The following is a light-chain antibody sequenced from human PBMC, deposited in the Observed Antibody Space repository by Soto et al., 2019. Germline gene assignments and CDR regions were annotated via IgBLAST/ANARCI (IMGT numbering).Light chain of an antibody. V-gene: IGKV1-5*01. J-gene: IGKJ5*01. CDR1: QNIVNW. CDR3: QQYNTYSAT. Sequence: DIQMTQSPPSLSASVGDRVTITCRASQNIVNWLAWYQQKPGKAPKILIYGASTLERGVPSRFSGSGSGTEFTLTITNLQPDDSATYYCQQYNTYSATFGQGTRLEIK. CDR2: GAS.